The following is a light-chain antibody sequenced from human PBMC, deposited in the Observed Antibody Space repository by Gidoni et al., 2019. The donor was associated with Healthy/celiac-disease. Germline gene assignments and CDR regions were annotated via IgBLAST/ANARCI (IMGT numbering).Light chain of an antibody. Sequence: EIVMTQSPATVSVSPGERAPLSCRASQSVSSNLAWYQQKPGQAPRLLIYGASTSATGIPARFSGSGSGTEFTLTISSLQSEDFAVYYCQQYNNWPRTFGQGTKVEIK. J-gene: IGKJ1*01. CDR3: QQYNNWPRT. CDR1: QSVSSN. V-gene: IGKV3-15*01. CDR2: GAS.